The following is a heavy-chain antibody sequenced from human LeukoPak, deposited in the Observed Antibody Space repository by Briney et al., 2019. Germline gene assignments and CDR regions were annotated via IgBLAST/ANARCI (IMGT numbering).Heavy chain of an antibody. D-gene: IGHD3-10*01. CDR3: ARDRGGSGSYYSDY. CDR1: GFTFSIYA. CDR2: MSSDGSNK. J-gene: IGHJ4*02. V-gene: IGHV3-30-3*01. Sequence: GGSLRLSCAASGFTFSIYAMSWVRQAPGKGLEWVAAMSSDGSNKHYADSVKGRFTISRDNSKNTLFLEMNSLRPEDMAVYYCARDRGGSGSYYSDYWGRGTLVIVSS.